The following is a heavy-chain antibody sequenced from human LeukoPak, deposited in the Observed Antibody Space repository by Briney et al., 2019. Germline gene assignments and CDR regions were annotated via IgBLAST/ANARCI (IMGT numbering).Heavy chain of an antibody. J-gene: IGHJ3*02. V-gene: IGHV3-33*01. CDR2: IWNDGSNK. CDR3: ARRDDGSGSFYNGLDTFDI. Sequence: GRSLRLSCAASGFTFRSYGMHWVRQAPVKGLEWVAVIWNDGSNKYYGDSVKGRFTISRDNSKNTLSLQMNSLRAEDTAVYYCARRDDGSGSFYNGLDTFDIWGLGTMATVSS. CDR1: GFTFRSYG. D-gene: IGHD3-10*01.